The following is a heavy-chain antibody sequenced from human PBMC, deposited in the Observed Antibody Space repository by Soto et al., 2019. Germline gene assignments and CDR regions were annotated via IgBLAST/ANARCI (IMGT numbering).Heavy chain of an antibody. D-gene: IGHD6-13*01. CDR3: AKRRGYSSSWYLSDFDY. CDR1: GFTFDDYA. J-gene: IGHJ4*02. V-gene: IGHV3-9*01. Sequence: EVQLVESGGGLVQPGRSLRLSCAASGFTFDDYAMHWVRQAPGKGLEWVSGISWNSGSIGYADSVKGRFTISRDNAKNSLYLQMNSLRAEDTALYYCAKRRGYSSSWYLSDFDYWGQGTLVTVSS. CDR2: ISWNSGSI.